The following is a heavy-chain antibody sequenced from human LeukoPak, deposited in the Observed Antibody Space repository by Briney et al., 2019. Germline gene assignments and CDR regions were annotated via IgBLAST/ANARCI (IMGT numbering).Heavy chain of an antibody. CDR3: ARHAGIVPHDLYFDY. J-gene: IGHJ4*02. V-gene: IGHV4-4*09. Sequence: SETLSLTCTVSGGSISSYYWSWIRQPPGKGLEWIGYIYTSGSTNYDPSLKSRVTISVDTSKNQFSLKLSSVTAADTAVYYCARHAGIVPHDLYFDYWGQGTLVTVSS. D-gene: IGHD1-26*01. CDR1: GGSISSYY. CDR2: IYTSGST.